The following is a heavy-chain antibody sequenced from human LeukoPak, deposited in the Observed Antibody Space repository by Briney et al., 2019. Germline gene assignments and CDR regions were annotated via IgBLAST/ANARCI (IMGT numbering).Heavy chain of an antibody. V-gene: IGHV1-2*02. CDR1: GYTFTGYY. CDR3: ARAPGGRRVTTRFDAFDI. D-gene: IGHD4-17*01. J-gene: IGHJ3*02. Sequence: ASVKVSCKASGYTFTGYYMHWARQAPGQGLEWMGWINPNSGGTNYAQKFQGRVTMTRDTSISTAYMELSRLRSDDTAVYYCARAPGGRRVTTRFDAFDIWGQGTMVTVSS. CDR2: INPNSGGT.